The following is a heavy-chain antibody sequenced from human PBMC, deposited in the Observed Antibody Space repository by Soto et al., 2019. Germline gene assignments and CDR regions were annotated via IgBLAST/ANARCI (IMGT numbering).Heavy chain of an antibody. J-gene: IGHJ6*02. V-gene: IGHV1-69*01. Sequence: QVQLVQSGAEVKKPGSSVKVSCKASGGTFSSYAISWVRQAPGQGLEWRGGIIPISDTTNYAQQFQGRVTITADESTSTAYMELSSLRSEDTAVYYCARSQGSSTSLEIYYYYYYGMDVWGQGTTVTVSS. D-gene: IGHD2-2*01. CDR1: GGTFSSYA. CDR2: IIPISDTT. CDR3: ARSQGSSTSLEIYYYYYYGMDV.